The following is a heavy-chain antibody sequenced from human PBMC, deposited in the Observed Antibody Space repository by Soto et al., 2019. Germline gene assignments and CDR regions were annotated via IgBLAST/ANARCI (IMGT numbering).Heavy chain of an antibody. J-gene: IGHJ5*02. D-gene: IGHD1-20*01. CDR1: GGTFSSYA. CDR3: AREGVVTGYNWFDP. CDR2: IIPIFGTA. V-gene: IGHV1-69*12. Sequence: QVQLVQSGAEVKKPGSSVKVSCKASGGTFSSYAISWVRQAPGQGLEWMGGIIPIFGTANYAQKFQGRVTXXAXEXXSTAYMELSSLRSEDTAVYYCAREGVVTGYNWFDPWGQGTLVTVSS.